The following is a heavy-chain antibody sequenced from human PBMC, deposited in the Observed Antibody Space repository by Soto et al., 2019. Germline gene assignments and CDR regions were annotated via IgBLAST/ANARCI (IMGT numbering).Heavy chain of an antibody. CDR1: GIEFSNYA. J-gene: IGHJ4*02. D-gene: IGHD6-19*01. CDR2: SSASGRSR. CDR3: AKDGNWLDVYFDV. V-gene: IGHV3-23*01. Sequence: PGGSLRLSCVASGIEFSNYAMSWVRQAPGKGLEWVSISSASGRSRYHADSVKGRFTISRDNSKNTLYLHMANLRAEDTAVYYCAKDGNWLDVYFDVWGQGTPVTVSS.